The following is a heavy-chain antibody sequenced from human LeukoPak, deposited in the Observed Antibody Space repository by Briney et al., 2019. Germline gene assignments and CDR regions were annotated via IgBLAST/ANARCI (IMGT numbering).Heavy chain of an antibody. CDR3: ARDPTIFGVVRYYFDY. CDR1: GFTFSDYY. CDR2: ISSSSSYT. V-gene: IGHV3-11*06. D-gene: IGHD3-3*01. Sequence: PGGSLRLSCAASGFTFSDYYMSWIRQAPGKGLEWVSYISSSSSYTNYADSVKGRFTISRDNAKNSLYLQMNSLRAEDTAVYYCARDPTIFGVVRYYFDYWGQGTLVTVSS. J-gene: IGHJ4*02.